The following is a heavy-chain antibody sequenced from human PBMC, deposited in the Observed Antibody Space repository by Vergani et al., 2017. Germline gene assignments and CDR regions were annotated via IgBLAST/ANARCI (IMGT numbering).Heavy chain of an antibody. Sequence: VQLVESGGGLVKPGGSLRLSCAASGFTFSSYSMNWVRQAPGKGLEWVSSISSSSSYIYYADSVKGRFTISRDNAKNTLYLQMNSLRAEDTAVYYCARVPRYGGYVGDAFDVWGQGTMVTVSS. CDR2: ISSSSSYI. D-gene: IGHD5-12*01. CDR1: GFTFSSYS. J-gene: IGHJ3*01. CDR3: ARVPRYGGYVGDAFDV. V-gene: IGHV3-21*01.